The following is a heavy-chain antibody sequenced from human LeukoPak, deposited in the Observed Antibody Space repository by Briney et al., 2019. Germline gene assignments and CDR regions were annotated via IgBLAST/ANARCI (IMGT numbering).Heavy chain of an antibody. CDR2: INHSGST. J-gene: IGHJ4*02. CDR1: GGSFSGYY. V-gene: IGHV4-34*01. Sequence: SETLSLTCAVYGGSFSGYYWSWIRQPPGKGLEWIGEINHSGSTNYNPSLKSRVTISVDTSKNQFSLKLSSVTAADTAVYYCARGDYSDYWGQGTLVTVSS. CDR3: ARGDYSDY.